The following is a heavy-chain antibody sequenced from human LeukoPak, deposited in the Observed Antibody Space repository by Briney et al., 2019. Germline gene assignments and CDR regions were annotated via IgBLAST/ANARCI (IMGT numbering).Heavy chain of an antibody. CDR2: MKYDGSEM. CDR3: ARDIEAAGLFLDY. V-gene: IGHV3-7*01. D-gene: IGHD6-13*01. Sequence: GGSLRLSCAASGFTFSSYWMSWVRQAPGKGLEWVANMKYDGSEMYYVDSVKGRFTISRDNAKNSLYLQMNSLRAEDTAVYYCARDIEAAGLFLDYWGQGTLVTVSS. J-gene: IGHJ4*02. CDR1: GFTFSSYW.